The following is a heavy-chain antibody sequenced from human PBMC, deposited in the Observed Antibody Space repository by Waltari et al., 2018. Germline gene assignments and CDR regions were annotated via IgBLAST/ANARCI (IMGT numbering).Heavy chain of an antibody. J-gene: IGHJ4*02. CDR3: ARVKTGGHDFWSGYLDY. CDR1: GYTFTSYA. D-gene: IGHD3-3*01. CDR2: INAGNGNR. V-gene: IGHV1-3*03. Sequence: QVQLVQSGAEVKKPGASVKVSCKASGYTFTSYAMHWVRQAPGQRLEWMGWINAGNGNRKYSQEVQGGVTITRDTSGSTAYMELSSLRSEDMAVYYCARVKTGGHDFWSGYLDYWGQGTLVTVSS.